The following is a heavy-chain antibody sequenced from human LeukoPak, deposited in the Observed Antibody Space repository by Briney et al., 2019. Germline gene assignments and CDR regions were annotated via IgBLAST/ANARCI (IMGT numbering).Heavy chain of an antibody. V-gene: IGHV4-59*01. CDR1: GGSISSYY. Sequence: PSETLSLTCTVSGGSISSYYWSWIRQPPGKGLEWIGYIYYSGSTNYNPSLKSRVTISVDTSKNQFSLKLSSVTAADTAVYYCARSSIVGATRYFQHWGQGTLVTVSS. D-gene: IGHD1-26*01. CDR3: ARSSIVGATRYFQH. J-gene: IGHJ1*01. CDR2: IYYSGST.